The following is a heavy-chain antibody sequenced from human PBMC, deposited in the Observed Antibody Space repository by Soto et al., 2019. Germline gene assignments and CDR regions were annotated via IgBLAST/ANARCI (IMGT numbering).Heavy chain of an antibody. D-gene: IGHD6-19*01. Sequence: GGSLRLSCAASGFTVSSNYMSWVRQAPGKGLERVSVIYSGGSTYYADSVKGRFTISRDNSKNTLYLQMNRLRADDTAVYYCARDGWNYYMDVWGKGTTVTVS. V-gene: IGHV3-66*01. CDR2: IYSGGST. CDR3: ARDGWNYYMDV. J-gene: IGHJ6*03. CDR1: GFTVSSNY.